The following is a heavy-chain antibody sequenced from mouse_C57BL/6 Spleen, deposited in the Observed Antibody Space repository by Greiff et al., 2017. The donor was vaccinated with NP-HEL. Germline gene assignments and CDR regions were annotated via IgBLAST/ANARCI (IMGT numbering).Heavy chain of an antibody. CDR2: IYPGSGNT. Sequence: VQLVESGAELVRPGASVKLSCKASGYTFTDYYINWVKQRPGQGLEWIARIYPGSGNTYYNEKFKGKATLTAEKSSSTAYMQLSSLTSEDSAVYFCAREGDYYGSSLGYFDVWGTGTTVTVSS. D-gene: IGHD1-1*01. CDR1: GYTFTDYY. V-gene: IGHV1-76*01. CDR3: AREGDYYGSSLGYFDV. J-gene: IGHJ1*03.